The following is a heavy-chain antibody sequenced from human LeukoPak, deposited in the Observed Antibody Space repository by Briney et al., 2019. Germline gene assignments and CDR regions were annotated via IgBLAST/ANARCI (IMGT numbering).Heavy chain of an antibody. CDR2: IGGTGDTT. Sequence: GGSLRLSCAASGFTFSSYAMNWVRQAPGKGLEWVSGIGGTGDTTYFADSVKGRFTISRDNSKNTLYLHMNSLRAAGTAVYYCAKLAIISPVDYWGQGALVTVSS. J-gene: IGHJ4*02. CDR3: AKLAIISPVDY. V-gene: IGHV3-23*01. CDR1: GFTFSSYA.